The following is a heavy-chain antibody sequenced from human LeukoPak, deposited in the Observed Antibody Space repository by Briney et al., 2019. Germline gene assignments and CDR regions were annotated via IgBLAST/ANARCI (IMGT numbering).Heavy chain of an antibody. D-gene: IGHD4-17*01. V-gene: IGHV3-33*01. CDR2: IWYDGSNK. CDR3: ARARTTRGFDY. Sequence: GRSLRLSCAASGFTFNNYGIHWVRQAPGKGLEWVAFIWYDGSNKYYADSVKGRFTISRDNSKNTLYLQMNSLRAEDTAVYYCARARTTRGFDYWGQGTLVTVSS. J-gene: IGHJ4*02. CDR1: GFTFNNYG.